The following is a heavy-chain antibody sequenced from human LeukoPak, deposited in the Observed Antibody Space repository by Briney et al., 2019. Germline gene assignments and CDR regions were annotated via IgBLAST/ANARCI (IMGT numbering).Heavy chain of an antibody. V-gene: IGHV3-53*01. J-gene: IGHJ3*02. CDR3: ARVLSAPTHAFDI. CDR2: IYSGDST. CDR1: GVTVSSNH. Sequence: GGSLRLSCAASGVTVSSNHMSWVRQAPGKGLEWVSVIYSGDSTYYADSVKGRFTISRDNSKNTLYLQMNSLRAEDTAVYYCARVLSAPTHAFDIWGQGTMVTVSS.